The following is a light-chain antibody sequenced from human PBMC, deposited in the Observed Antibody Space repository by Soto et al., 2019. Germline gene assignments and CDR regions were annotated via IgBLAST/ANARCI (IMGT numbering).Light chain of an antibody. CDR1: KSVSKN. J-gene: IGKJ1*01. Sequence: EMVLTQSPATLSLSPGERATLSCSASKSVSKNFDWYQQKPGQAPRLLIYNASNRATGVPVRFSGSGSGTDFTLTISSLEPEDFAVYYCQQRHNWPRTFGQGTRVEI. V-gene: IGKV3-11*01. CDR3: QQRHNWPRT. CDR2: NAS.